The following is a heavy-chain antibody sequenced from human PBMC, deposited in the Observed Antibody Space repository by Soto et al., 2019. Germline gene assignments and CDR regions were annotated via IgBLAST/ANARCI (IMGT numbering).Heavy chain of an antibody. Sequence: QVQLQESGPGLVKPSQTLSLTCTVSGGSISSGGYYWSWIRQHPGKGLEWLGYIYYSGSTYYNPSLKRRVTIAVDTSKNQFSLKLSSVTAADTAVYYCARGGDEAAGTTTDHYYYYYGLDVWGHGTTVTVSS. CDR3: ARGGDEAAGTTTDHYYYYYGLDV. V-gene: IGHV4-31*03. J-gene: IGHJ6*02. D-gene: IGHD6-13*01. CDR1: GGSISSGGYY. CDR2: IYYSGST.